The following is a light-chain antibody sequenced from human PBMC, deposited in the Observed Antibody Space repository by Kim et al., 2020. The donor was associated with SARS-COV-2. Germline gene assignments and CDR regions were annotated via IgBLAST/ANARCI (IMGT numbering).Light chain of an antibody. Sequence: GQRVTISCSGSSSNIGINTVNWYQHLPGTTPKLLVYSNDQRPSGVPDRFSGSKSGTSASLAISGLQSEDEADYYCAAWDDSLNGPMFGGGTQLTVL. J-gene: IGLJ3*02. CDR1: SSNIGINT. CDR2: SND. CDR3: AAWDDSLNGPM. V-gene: IGLV1-44*01.